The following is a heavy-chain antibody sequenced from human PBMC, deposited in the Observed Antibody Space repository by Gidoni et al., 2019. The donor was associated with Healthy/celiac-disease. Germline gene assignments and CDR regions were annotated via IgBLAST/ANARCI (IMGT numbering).Heavy chain of an antibody. J-gene: IGHJ5*02. D-gene: IGHD6-6*01. CDR3: ARGAKRIAARPTKFDP. V-gene: IGHV4-34*01. Sequence: QVQLQPWGAGLSKPSETLSLTCAVYGGSFSGYYWRWIRQPPGKGLEWIGELNHSGSTNYNPSLKSRVTISVDTSKNQFSLKLSSVTAADTAVYYGARGAKRIAARPTKFDPWGQGTLVTVSS. CDR1: GGSFSGYY. CDR2: LNHSGST.